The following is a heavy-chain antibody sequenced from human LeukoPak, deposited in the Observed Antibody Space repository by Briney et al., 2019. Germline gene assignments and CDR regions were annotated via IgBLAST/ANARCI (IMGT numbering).Heavy chain of an antibody. D-gene: IGHD4-17*01. Sequence: ASVKVSCKASGYTFTGYYMHWVRQAPGQGLEWMGWINPNSGGTNYAQKFQGWVTMTRDTSISTAYMELRSLRSDDTAVYYCARDPDYGVDYWGQGTLVTVSS. CDR3: ARDPDYGVDY. CDR1: GYTFTGYY. J-gene: IGHJ4*02. CDR2: INPNSGGT. V-gene: IGHV1-2*04.